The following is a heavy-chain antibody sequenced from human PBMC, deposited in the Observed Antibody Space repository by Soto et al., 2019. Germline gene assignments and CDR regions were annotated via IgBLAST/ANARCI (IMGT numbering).Heavy chain of an antibody. CDR2: IRQDGNSK. V-gene: IGHV3-7*01. Sequence: PGGSLRLSCAASGFTFSSYWMTWFRQVPGKGLEWVANIRQDGNSKHYVDSVKGRFTISRDNGRNSLYLEMNSLRVEDTAVYYCVRDSYTRSWHDPATDYWGKGTLVTVPS. J-gene: IGHJ4*02. CDR3: VRDSYTRSWHDPATDY. CDR1: GFTFSSYW. D-gene: IGHD1-1*01.